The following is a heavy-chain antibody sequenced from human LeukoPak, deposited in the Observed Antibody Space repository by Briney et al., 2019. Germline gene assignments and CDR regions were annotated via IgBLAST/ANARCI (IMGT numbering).Heavy chain of an antibody. J-gene: IGHJ2*01. D-gene: IGHD6-13*01. V-gene: IGHV3-33*06. CDR2: IWYDGSNK. CDR3: AKDREQLVPGWYFDL. Sequence: LAGGSLRLSCAASGFTFSSYGMHWVRQAPGKGLEWVAVIWYDGSNKYYADSVKGRFTISRDNSKNTLYLQMNSPRAEDTAVYYCAKDREQLVPGWYFDLWGRGTLVTVSS. CDR1: GFTFSSYG.